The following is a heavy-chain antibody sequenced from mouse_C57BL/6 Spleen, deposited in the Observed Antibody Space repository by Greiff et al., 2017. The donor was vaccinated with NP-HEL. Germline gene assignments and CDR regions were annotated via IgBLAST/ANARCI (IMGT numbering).Heavy chain of an antibody. CDR2: IDPSASYT. CDR1: GYTFTSYW. D-gene: IGHD3-2*02. CDR3: ARQLRLRRYFDY. Sequence: QVQLQQPGAELVMPGASVKLSCKASGYTFTSYWMHWVKQRPGQGLEWIGEIDPSASYTNYNQKFKGKSTLTVDKSSSTAYMQLSSLTSEDSAVYYCARQLRLRRYFDYWGQGTTLTVSS. V-gene: IGHV1-69*01. J-gene: IGHJ2*01.